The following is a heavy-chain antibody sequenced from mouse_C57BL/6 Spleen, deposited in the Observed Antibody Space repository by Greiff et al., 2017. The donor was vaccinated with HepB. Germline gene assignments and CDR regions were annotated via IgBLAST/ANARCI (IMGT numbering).Heavy chain of an antibody. CDR1: GYAFSSYW. V-gene: IGHV1-80*01. Sequence: QVQLQQSGAELVKPGASVKISCKASGYAFSSYWMNWVKQRPGKGLEWIGQIYPGDGDTNYNGKFKGKATLTADKSSSTAYMQLSSLTSEDSAVYFCARREVAYAMDYWGQGTSVTVSS. CDR3: ARREVAYAMDY. D-gene: IGHD1-1*02. J-gene: IGHJ4*01. CDR2: IYPGDGDT.